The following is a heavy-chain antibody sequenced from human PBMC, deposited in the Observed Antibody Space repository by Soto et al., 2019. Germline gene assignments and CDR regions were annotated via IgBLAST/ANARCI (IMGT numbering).Heavy chain of an antibody. V-gene: IGHV1-8*01. D-gene: IGHD4-17*01. CDR2: MNPNSGNT. CDR1: GYTFTSYD. Sequence: ASVTVSCKAPGYTFTSYDINWVRQATGQGLEWMGWMNPNSGNTGYAQKFQGRVTMTTDTSTSTAYMELRSLRSDDTAVYYCARDAHSYGDPWGQGTLVTVSS. CDR3: ARDAHSYGDP. J-gene: IGHJ5*02.